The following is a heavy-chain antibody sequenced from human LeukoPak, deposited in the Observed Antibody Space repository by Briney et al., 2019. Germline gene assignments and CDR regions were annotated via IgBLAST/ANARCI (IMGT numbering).Heavy chain of an antibody. V-gene: IGHV4-38-2*02. CDR2: IYHSGST. CDR3: ARFLEVSRNYFDY. CDR1: GYSISSGYY. Sequence: PSETLSLTCTVSGYSISSGYYWGWIRQPPGKGLEWIGSIYHSGSTYYNPSLKSRVTISVDTSKNQFSLQLNSVTPEDTAVYYCARFLEVSRNYFDYWGQGTLVTVSS. D-gene: IGHD2-8*02. J-gene: IGHJ4*02.